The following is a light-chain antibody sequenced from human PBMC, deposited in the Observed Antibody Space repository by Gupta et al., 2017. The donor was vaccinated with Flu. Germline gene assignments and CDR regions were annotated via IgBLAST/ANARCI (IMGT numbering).Light chain of an antibody. CDR3: QQSYSAPRVT. Sequence: SSLSASVGDRVSITCRASQSISNYLNWYQQKPGKAPKLLIYGASSLQSGVPSRFSGSGSGTDFTLTISSLQPEDFATYFCQQSYSAPRVTFGQGTKVDIK. V-gene: IGKV1-39*01. CDR1: QSISNY. CDR2: GAS. J-gene: IGKJ1*01.